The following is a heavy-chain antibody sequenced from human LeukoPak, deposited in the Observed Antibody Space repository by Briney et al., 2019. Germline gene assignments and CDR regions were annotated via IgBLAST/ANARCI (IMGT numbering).Heavy chain of an antibody. J-gene: IGHJ4*02. V-gene: IGHV3-74*01. D-gene: IGHD6-6*01. CDR2: INSAGGSA. Sequence: GGSLRLSCAASGFTFSNYWMHWVRQAPGKGLVWVSRINSAGGSAYYADSVKGRFTISRDNAKNTLFLQMNSLRAEDTAVYYCARGLASGSSSSVYGYWGQGTLVTVSS. CDR3: ARGLASGSSSSVYGY. CDR1: GFTFSNYW.